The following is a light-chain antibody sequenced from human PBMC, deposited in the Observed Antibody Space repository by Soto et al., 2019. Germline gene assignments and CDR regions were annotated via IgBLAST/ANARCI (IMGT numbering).Light chain of an antibody. CDR2: KAS. J-gene: IGKJ1*01. Sequence: DFHLPQSSLTVSASLGDRLTMTCVASQSISSLLAWYQQKPGKAPKLLIYKASSLESGVPSRFSGSGSGTEFTLTISSLQPDDFTTYYCQQYNSHSWTFGHVTKVDVK. CDR3: QQYNSHSWT. V-gene: IGKV1-5*03. CDR1: QSISSL.